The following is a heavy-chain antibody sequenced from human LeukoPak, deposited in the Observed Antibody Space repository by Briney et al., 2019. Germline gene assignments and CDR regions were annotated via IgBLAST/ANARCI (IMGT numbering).Heavy chain of an antibody. CDR1: GGTFSSYA. Sequence: SVKVSCKASGGTFSSYAISWVRQAPGQGLEWMGRIIPILGIANYAQKFQGRVTITADKSTSTAYMELSSLRSEDTAVYYCARDPPLRNEEEGYGYWGQGTLVTVSS. CDR3: ARDPPLRNEEEGYGY. D-gene: IGHD1-1*01. J-gene: IGHJ4*02. CDR2: IIPILGIA. V-gene: IGHV1-69*04.